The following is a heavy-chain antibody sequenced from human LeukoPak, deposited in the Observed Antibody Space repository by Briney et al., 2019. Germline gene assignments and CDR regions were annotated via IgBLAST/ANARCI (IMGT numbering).Heavy chain of an antibody. V-gene: IGHV1-8*02. CDR2: MNPNSGNT. CDR3: ARNFYGDGFDI. D-gene: IGHD2/OR15-2a*01. CDR1: GYLGNHY. J-gene: IGHJ3*02. Sequence: VASVKVSCKASGYLGNHYINWVRQPTGQGLEWMGWMNPNSGNTGYAQKFQGRVTLTRDTSTSTAYMELSSLRPEDTAVYFCARNFYGDGFDIWGQGTKVTFS.